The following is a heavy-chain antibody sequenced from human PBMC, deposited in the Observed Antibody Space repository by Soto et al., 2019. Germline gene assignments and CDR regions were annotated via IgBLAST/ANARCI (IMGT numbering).Heavy chain of an antibody. CDR1: GFTFSSYG. CDR2: ISYDGSNK. CDR3: AKGLDCSGGSCYLNWFDP. V-gene: IGHV3-30*18. Sequence: VQLVESGGGLVQPGGSLRLSCVASGFTFSSYGMHWVRQAPGKGLEWVAVISYDGSNKYYADSVKGRFTISRDNSKNTLYLQMISLRAEDTAVYYCAKGLDCSGGSCYLNWFDPWGQGTLVTVSS. D-gene: IGHD2-15*01. J-gene: IGHJ5*02.